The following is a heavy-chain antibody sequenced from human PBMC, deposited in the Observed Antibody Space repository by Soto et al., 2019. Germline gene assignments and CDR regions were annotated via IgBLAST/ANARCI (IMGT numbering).Heavy chain of an antibody. D-gene: IGHD3-3*01. J-gene: IGHJ6*02. Sequence: QVQLVESGGGVVQPGRSLRLSCAASGFTLSSYGMLWVRQAPGKGLEWVAVIWYDGSKKYYADSVKGRFTISRDNSKNTLYLQMNSLRAEDTAVYYCARGSGGWLLYSEYGMDVWGQGTTVTVSS. CDR3: ARGSGGWLLYSEYGMDV. CDR2: IWYDGSKK. V-gene: IGHV3-33*01. CDR1: GFTLSSYG.